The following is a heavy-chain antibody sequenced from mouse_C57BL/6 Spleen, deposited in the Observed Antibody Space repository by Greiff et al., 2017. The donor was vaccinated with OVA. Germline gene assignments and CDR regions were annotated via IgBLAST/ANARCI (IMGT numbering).Heavy chain of an antibody. V-gene: IGHV5-17*01. CDR3: ATYYYGSGYAMDY. J-gene: IGHJ4*01. CDR1: GFTFSDYG. CDR2: ISSGSSTI. Sequence: DVHLVESGGGLVKPGGSLKLSCAASGFTFSDYGMHWVRQAPEKGLEWVAYISSGSSTIYYAATVKGRFTISRDNAKNTLVLQMTSLRSEDTAMYYCATYYYGSGYAMDYWGQGTSVTVSS. D-gene: IGHD1-1*01.